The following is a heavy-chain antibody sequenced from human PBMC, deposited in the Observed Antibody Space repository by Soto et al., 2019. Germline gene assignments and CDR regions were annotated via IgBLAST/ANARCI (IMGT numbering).Heavy chain of an antibody. D-gene: IGHD6-13*01. CDR3: ARTSSTWYMDV. J-gene: IGHJ6*02. CDR1: GYSFTNYW. CDR2: VQPGESHI. V-gene: IGHV5-51*01. Sequence: GESLKISCKGSGYSFTNYWIGWVRQMPGKGLEWMGLVQPGESHIRYSPSFQSQVTISADKSISTAYLQWSSLKASDTAMYYCARTSSTWYMDVWGRGTTVTVSS.